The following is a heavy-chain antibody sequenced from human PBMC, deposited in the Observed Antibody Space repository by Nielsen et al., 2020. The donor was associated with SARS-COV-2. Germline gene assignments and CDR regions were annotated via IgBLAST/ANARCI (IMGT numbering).Heavy chain of an antibody. Sequence: ASVKVSCKASGYTLISYDINWVRQATGQGLEWMGWINPNTGKTGYAQKFQGRVTMTRSTSTSTAYMELSSLESEETAVYYCARDGGIVVVSPDAFDIWGQGTMVTVSS. CDR2: INPNTGKT. CDR1: GYTLISYD. V-gene: IGHV1-8*01. D-gene: IGHD3-22*01. CDR3: ARDGGIVVVSPDAFDI. J-gene: IGHJ3*02.